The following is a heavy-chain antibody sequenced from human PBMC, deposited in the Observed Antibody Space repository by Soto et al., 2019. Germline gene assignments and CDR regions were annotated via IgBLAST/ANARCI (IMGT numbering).Heavy chain of an antibody. Sequence: GASGKVSFKSSGYTFSNSWIIWERQSPVQGLXWXGRINSENANTNYAHNLHARVTSTPDTHTSPAYMDLRSLRSDQTAVYYCARDQGITTFGVYSLYYNGMDVWGPGTTVTVSS. CDR1: GYTFSNSW. CDR2: INSENANT. V-gene: IGHV1-18*01. CDR3: ARDQGITTFGVYSLYYNGMDV. J-gene: IGHJ6*02. D-gene: IGHD3-3*01.